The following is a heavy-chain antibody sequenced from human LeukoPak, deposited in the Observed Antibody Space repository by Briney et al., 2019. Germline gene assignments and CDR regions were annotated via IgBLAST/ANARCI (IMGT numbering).Heavy chain of an antibody. J-gene: IGHJ4*02. Sequence: GGSLRLSCAASGFTFSSYWMSWVRQAPGKGLEWVAVISYDGSNKYYADSVKGRFTISRDNSKSTLYLQMNSLRAEDTAVYYCARSFDILTGYYLDYWGQGTLVTVSS. V-gene: IGHV3-30*03. D-gene: IGHD3-9*01. CDR1: GFTFSSYW. CDR3: ARSFDILTGYYLDY. CDR2: ISYDGSNK.